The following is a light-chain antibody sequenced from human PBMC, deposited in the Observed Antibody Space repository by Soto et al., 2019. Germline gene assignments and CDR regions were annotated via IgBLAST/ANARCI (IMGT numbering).Light chain of an antibody. CDR2: EVS. V-gene: IGLV2-14*01. CDR3: SSYAGSNNVV. Sequence: QSVLTQPASVSGSPGQSITISCTGTSSDIGGYNYVSWYQQHPGKAPKFMIYEVSNRPSGVSNRFSGSKSGNTASLSISGLQAEDEGDYYCSSYAGSNNVVFGGGTKLTVL. CDR1: SSDIGGYNY. J-gene: IGLJ2*01.